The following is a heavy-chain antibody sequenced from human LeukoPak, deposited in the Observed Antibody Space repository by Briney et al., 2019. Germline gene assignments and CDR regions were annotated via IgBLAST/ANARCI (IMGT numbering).Heavy chain of an antibody. J-gene: IGHJ4*02. CDR2: FGTRSTSI. Sequence: GGSLRLSCTASGFTFSGYSMNWTRQAPGKGLEWVSSFGTRSTSIYHAGSVKGRFAISRDNAKNSLYLQMNSLRAEDTALYYCAREVSEGFDFWGQGTLVTVSS. CDR1: GFTFSGYS. D-gene: IGHD3-22*01. CDR3: AREVSEGFDF. V-gene: IGHV3-21*01.